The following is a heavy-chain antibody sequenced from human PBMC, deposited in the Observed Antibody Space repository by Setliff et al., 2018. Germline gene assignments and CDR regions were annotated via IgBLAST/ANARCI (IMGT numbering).Heavy chain of an antibody. Sequence: GGSLRLSCAASGFTFSNSWMNWVRRAPGKGLEWVAIIKQDGSEKYYVDSVKGRFTISRDNTRNSLYLQMNSLRAEDTAVYYCARDWPWMATIFDAFDIWGQGTMVTVSS. D-gene: IGHD5-12*01. CDR1: GFTFSNSW. CDR2: IKQDGSEK. J-gene: IGHJ3*02. CDR3: ARDWPWMATIFDAFDI. V-gene: IGHV3-7*01.